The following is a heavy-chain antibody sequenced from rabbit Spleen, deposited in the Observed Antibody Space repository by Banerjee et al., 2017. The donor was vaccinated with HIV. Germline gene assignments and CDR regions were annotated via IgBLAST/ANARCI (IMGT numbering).Heavy chain of an antibody. CDR1: GVSFNDKDV. J-gene: IGHJ6*01. CDR2: LTEPIFGTT. D-gene: IGHD8-1*01. CDR3: ARDTGSSFSSYGMDL. Sequence: QEQLEESGGDLVKPEGSLTLTCKASGVSFNDKDVMCWVRQAPGKGLEWIGLTEPIFGTTYYASWVNGRFTISSHNAQNTLYLQLKSLTAADTATYFCARDTGSSFSSYGMDLWGQGTLVTVS. V-gene: IGHV1S45*01.